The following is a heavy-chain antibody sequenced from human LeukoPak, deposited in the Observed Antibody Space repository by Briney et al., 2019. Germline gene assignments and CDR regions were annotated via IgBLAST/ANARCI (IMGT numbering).Heavy chain of an antibody. CDR2: ISSSSSYI. Sequence: GGSLRLSCAASGFTFSSYSMNWVRQAPGKGLEWVSSISSSSSYIYYADSVKGRFTISRDNAKNSLYLQMNSLRAEDTAVYYCARDGVAVAGNDYWGQGTLVTDSS. V-gene: IGHV3-21*01. D-gene: IGHD6-19*01. CDR1: GFTFSSYS. J-gene: IGHJ4*02. CDR3: ARDGVAVAGNDY.